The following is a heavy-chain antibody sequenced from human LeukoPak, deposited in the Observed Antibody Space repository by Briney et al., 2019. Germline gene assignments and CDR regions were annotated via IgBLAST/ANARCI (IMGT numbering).Heavy chain of an antibody. CDR3: ARPWGSGTYYAFFDY. Sequence: GGSLRLSWEASGFTFSSYWMHWVRHAPGKGLVWVSRINSDGSSTNYADSVKGRFTISRDDAKNTLYLQMNSLRAEDTAIYYCARPWGSGTYYAFFDYWGQGTLVTVSS. CDR1: GFTFSSYW. J-gene: IGHJ4*02. D-gene: IGHD1-26*01. CDR2: INSDGSST. V-gene: IGHV3-74*01.